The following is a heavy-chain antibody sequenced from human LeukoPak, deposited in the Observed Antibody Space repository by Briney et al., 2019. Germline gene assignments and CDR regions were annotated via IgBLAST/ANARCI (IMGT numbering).Heavy chain of an antibody. CDR1: GGSISSSSYY. J-gene: IGHJ5*02. D-gene: IGHD5-18*01. Sequence: SETLSLTCTVSGGSISSSSYYWGWIRQPPGKGLEWIGNIYYSGRTYYNPSLRGRVIISIDTSKSQFSLKMTSVTAADMAVYYCARRRHDVTAVFDATGGFDPWGQGILVTVSS. CDR3: ARRRHDVTAVFDATGGFDP. CDR2: IYYSGRT. V-gene: IGHV4-39*01.